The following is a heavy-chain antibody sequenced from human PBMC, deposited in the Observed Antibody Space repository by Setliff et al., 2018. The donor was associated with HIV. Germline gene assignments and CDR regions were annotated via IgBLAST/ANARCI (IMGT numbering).Heavy chain of an antibody. D-gene: IGHD3-3*01. CDR3: ARAKTIGVSAVFFDP. CDR2: IYVGGSV. CDR1: GGSMNSDSYS. Sequence: SETLSLTCTVSGGSMNSDSYSWTWLRQPAGKGPELIGHIYVGGSVIYNPSLASRVTISMVPSKNQFSLDLSSVTAADTAKYYCARAKTIGVSAVFFDPWGQGRPVTSPQ. V-gene: IGHV4-61*09. J-gene: IGHJ5*02.